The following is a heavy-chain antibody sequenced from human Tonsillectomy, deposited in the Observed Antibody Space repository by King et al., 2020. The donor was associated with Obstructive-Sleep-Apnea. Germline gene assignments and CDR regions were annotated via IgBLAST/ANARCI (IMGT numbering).Heavy chain of an antibody. Sequence: VQLVESGGGVVQPGRSLRLSCAASGFTFSSYAMHWVRQAPGKGLEWVAVISYDGSNKYYADSVKGRFTISRDNSKNTLYLRMNSLRAEDTAVYYCARSTYYDFGYGMDVWGQGTTVTVSS. D-gene: IGHD3-3*01. J-gene: IGHJ6*02. CDR3: ARSTYYDFGYGMDV. CDR1: GFTFSSYA. CDR2: ISYDGSNK. V-gene: IGHV3-30*04.